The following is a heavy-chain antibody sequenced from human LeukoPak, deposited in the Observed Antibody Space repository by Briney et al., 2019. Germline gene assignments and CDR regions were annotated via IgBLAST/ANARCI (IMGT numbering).Heavy chain of an antibody. J-gene: IGHJ4*02. CDR3: ARTSEYSSSSGLFKFDY. Sequence: GESLKISCKGSGYSFTSYWIGWVRQMPGKGLEWMGIIYPGDSDTRYSPSFQGQVTISADKSISTAYLQWSSLKASDTAMYYCARTSEYSSSSGLFKFDYWGQGTLVTVSS. CDR2: IYPGDSDT. D-gene: IGHD6-6*01. V-gene: IGHV5-51*01. CDR1: GYSFTSYW.